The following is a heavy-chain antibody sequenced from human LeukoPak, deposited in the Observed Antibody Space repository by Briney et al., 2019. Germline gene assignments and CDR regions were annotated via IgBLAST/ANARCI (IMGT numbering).Heavy chain of an antibody. V-gene: IGHV1-18*01. CDR3: ARGDYYDSSGYQGYFDY. D-gene: IGHD3-22*01. Sequence: GASVKVSCKASGYTFTSYGISWVRQAPGQGLEWMGWISAYNGNTNYAQKLQGRVTMTTVTSTSTAYMELRSLRSDDTAVYYCARGDYYDSSGYQGYFDYWGQGTLVTVSS. J-gene: IGHJ4*02. CDR2: ISAYNGNT. CDR1: GYTFTSYG.